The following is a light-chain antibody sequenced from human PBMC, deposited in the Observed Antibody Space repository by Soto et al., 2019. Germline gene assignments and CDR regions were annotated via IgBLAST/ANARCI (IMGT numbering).Light chain of an antibody. CDR3: SSYTISTLVV. J-gene: IGLJ2*01. CDR2: DVS. CDR1: SSDVGGYNY. Sequence: QSALTQPASVSGSPGQSITISCTETSSDVGGYNYVSWYQQHPGKAPKLMIYDVSNRPSGVSNRFSGSKSGNTASLTISGLQAEYEADYYCSSYTISTLVVFGGGTKLTVL. V-gene: IGLV2-14*01.